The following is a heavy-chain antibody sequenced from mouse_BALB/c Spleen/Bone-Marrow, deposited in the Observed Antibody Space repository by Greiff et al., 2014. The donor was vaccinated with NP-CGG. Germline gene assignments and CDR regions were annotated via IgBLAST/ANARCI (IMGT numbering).Heavy chain of an antibody. V-gene: IGHV4-1*02. CDR2: INPDSNTI. J-gene: IGHJ1*01. CDR1: GFDFSRYW. CDR3: ARLNYYGNLFV. Sequence: EVQGVESGGGLVQPGGSLKLSCAASGFDFSRYWMSLVRQAPGKGLEWIGEINPDSNTINYTPSLKDKFIISRDNAKNTLYLQMSKVRSEDTALYYCARLNYYGNLFVWGAGTTVTVSS. D-gene: IGHD1-1*01.